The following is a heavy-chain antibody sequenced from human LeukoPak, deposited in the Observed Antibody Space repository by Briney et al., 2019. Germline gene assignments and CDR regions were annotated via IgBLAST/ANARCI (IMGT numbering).Heavy chain of an antibody. CDR3: ARDRLTLTGYQKYHY. D-gene: IGHD3-9*01. CDR1: GYTFTSYG. CDR2: ISAYNCNT. Sequence: SVKVSCKASGYTFTSYGISWVGQAPGQSLEWIGVISAYNCNTNYSQKFHGTVTITADESTSKAYMELSRLRSEDTAVYYCARDRLTLTGYQKYHYWGQGTLVTVSS. V-gene: IGHV1-18*01. J-gene: IGHJ4*02.